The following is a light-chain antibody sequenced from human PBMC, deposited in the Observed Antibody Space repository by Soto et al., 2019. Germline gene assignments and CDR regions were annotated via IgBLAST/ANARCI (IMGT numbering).Light chain of an antibody. V-gene: IGLV2-14*01. Sequence: QSVLTQPASVSGSPGQSITISCTGTSSDVGGYNYVSWYQQHPGKAPKLMIYDVSNRPSGVSNRFSGSKSGNTASLTISGLQAEDEADYYCSSSTSSSTPYVFGTGTKVPVL. J-gene: IGLJ1*01. CDR3: SSSTSSSTPYV. CDR2: DVS. CDR1: SSDVGGYNY.